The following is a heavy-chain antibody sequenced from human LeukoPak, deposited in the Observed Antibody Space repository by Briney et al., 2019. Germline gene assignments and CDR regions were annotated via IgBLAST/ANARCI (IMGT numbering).Heavy chain of an antibody. CDR2: IHPVTSDT. V-gene: IGHV5-51*01. CDR3: ARQKPLYYDILTGYYSYYYYYGMDV. CDR1: GYSFTSNW. J-gene: IGHJ6*02. D-gene: IGHD3-9*01. Sequence: GESLKISCKVSGYSFTSNWIGWVRQMSGKGLEWVGIIHPVTSDTRYSPSFQGQVTISADKSISTAYLQWSSLKASDTAMYYCARQKPLYYDILTGYYSYYYYYGMDVWGQGTTVTVSS.